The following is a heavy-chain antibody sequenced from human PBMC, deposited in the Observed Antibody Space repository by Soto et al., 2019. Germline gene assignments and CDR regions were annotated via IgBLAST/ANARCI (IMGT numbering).Heavy chain of an antibody. CDR3: ATLGRGSYSRWFDP. V-gene: IGHV1-24*01. Sequence: ASVKVSCKVSGYTLTEVSMHWVRQAPGKGLEWMGGFDPEDGETIYAQKFQGRVTMTEDTSTDTAYMELSSLRSEDTAVYYCATLGRGSYSRWFDPWGQGTLVTVSP. D-gene: IGHD1-26*01. CDR1: GYTLTEVS. CDR2: FDPEDGET. J-gene: IGHJ5*02.